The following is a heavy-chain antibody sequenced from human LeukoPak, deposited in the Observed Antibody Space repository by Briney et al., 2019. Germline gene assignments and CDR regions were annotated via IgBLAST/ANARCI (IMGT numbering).Heavy chain of an antibody. J-gene: IGHJ4*02. CDR1: GGTFSSYA. D-gene: IGHD3-22*01. CDR3: AREAPAYYYDSGGYPGNYYFDY. Sequence: ASVKVSCKASGGTFSSYAISWVRQAPGQGLEWMGGIIPIFGTANNAKKFQGRVTITTDESTSTAYMELGSLRSEDTAVYYCAREAPAYYYDSGGYPGNYYFDYWGQGTLVTVSS. CDR2: IIPIFGTA. V-gene: IGHV1-69*05.